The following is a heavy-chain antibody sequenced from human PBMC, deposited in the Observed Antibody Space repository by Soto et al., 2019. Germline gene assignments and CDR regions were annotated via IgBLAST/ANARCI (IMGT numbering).Heavy chain of an antibody. V-gene: IGHV4-30-2*01. D-gene: IGHD5-12*01. CDR2: IYPSGTI. J-gene: IGHJ4*02. Sequence: HLQLQESGSGLLKPSQTLSLTCAVSGASITTRGSSWSWIRQPPGRGLEWIGYIYPSGTIFYNPSLSSRVTISVDTSNNQFSLKVNSVTAADTAVYYCATYTAYAKYYFDYWGRGTLVTVSS. CDR3: ATYTAYAKYYFDY. CDR1: GASITTRGSS.